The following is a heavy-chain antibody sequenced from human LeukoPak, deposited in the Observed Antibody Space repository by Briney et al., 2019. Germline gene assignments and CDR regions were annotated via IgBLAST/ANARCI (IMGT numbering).Heavy chain of an antibody. CDR1: GFTFSNYA. V-gene: IGHV3-23*01. D-gene: IGHD3-9*01. CDR2: ITGSGGIT. CDR3: AKWGDYDVLTGYYDPDY. Sequence: GGSLRLSCVASGFTFSNYAMSWVRQAPGKGLEWVSAITGSGGITYFADSVKGRFTISRDNSKNTLYLQMNSLRAEDTAVYYCAKWGDYDVLTGYYDPDYWGQGTLVTVSS. J-gene: IGHJ4*02.